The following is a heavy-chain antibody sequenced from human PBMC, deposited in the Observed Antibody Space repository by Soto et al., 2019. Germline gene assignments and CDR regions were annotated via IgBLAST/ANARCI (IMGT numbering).Heavy chain of an antibody. Sequence: QLQLQESGPGLVKPSETLSLTCTVYGGSISSSSHYWGWVRQPPGKGLEWIGSIYYSGNAYYSSSLRSRVTISVDTSKNQFSLKLNSVTAADTAVYCCVRRDQTTIDSWGQGTLVTVSS. J-gene: IGHJ4*02. CDR3: VRRDQTTIDS. CDR1: GGSISSSSHY. V-gene: IGHV4-39*01. D-gene: IGHD1-7*01. CDR2: IYYSGNA.